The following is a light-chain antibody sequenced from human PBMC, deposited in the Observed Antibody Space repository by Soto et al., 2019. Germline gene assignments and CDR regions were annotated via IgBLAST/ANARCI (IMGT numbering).Light chain of an antibody. V-gene: IGKV1-5*01. CDR3: QQYETFSRT. J-gene: IGKJ1*01. Sequence: DIQMTQSPSTLSASVGDTVTVTCRASQSVSGWLAWYQQKPGEAPKLLIYDASALPRGVPSRFSGSGSGTKFTITSARLHPDDFASYYRQQYETFSRTFGPGTKVEI. CDR2: DAS. CDR1: QSVSGW.